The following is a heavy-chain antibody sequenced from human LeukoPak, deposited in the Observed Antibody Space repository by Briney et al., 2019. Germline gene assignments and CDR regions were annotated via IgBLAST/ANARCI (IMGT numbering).Heavy chain of an antibody. CDR1: GLTVNDAW. V-gene: IGHV3-15*04. CDR3: TTGGHYYGS. D-gene: IGHD3-10*01. CDR2: FERKADGGTV. J-gene: IGHJ5*02. Sequence: PGGSLRLSCAASGLTVNDAWMSWVRQAPGKGLEWVGRFERKADGGTVDYDAPVKGRFTISGGDSKNTLFLQMNSLEIDDTAVYYCTTGGHYYGSWGQGTLVTVSS.